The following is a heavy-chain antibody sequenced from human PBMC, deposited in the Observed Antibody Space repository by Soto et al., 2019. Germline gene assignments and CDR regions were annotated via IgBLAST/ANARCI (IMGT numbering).Heavy chain of an antibody. J-gene: IGHJ4*02. V-gene: IGHV3-23*01. CDR1: GFTFSNYA. CDR3: AKARLGRGADS. CDR2: ISGGGGNK. Sequence: EVQLLESGGGLVQPGGSLRLSCAASGFTFSNYAMSWVRQTPGKGLEWVSTISGGGGNKYYPDSVKGRFTISRDNPKDTVYLRMTSRRAEDRARYYCAKARLGRGADSWGQGALVTFTS.